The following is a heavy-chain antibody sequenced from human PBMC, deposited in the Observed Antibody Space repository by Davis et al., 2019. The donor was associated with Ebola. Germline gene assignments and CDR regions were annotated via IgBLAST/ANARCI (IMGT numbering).Heavy chain of an antibody. D-gene: IGHD2-21*02. Sequence: GESLKISCAASGFTFSSYELNWVRQAPGKGLEWVSYISSSGNTIYYADSVKGRFTISRDNAKNSLYLQMNSLRVEDTAVYYCARGHAYCGGDCYSDFGYWGQGTLVTVSS. CDR3: ARGHAYCGGDCYSDFGY. CDR1: GFTFSSYE. J-gene: IGHJ4*02. V-gene: IGHV3-48*03. CDR2: ISSSGNTI.